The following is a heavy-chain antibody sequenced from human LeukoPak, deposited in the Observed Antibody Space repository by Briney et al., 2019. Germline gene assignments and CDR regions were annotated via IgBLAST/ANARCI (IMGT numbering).Heavy chain of an antibody. V-gene: IGHV3-74*01. CDR2: ITPDGIST. CDR3: ARVGVGMYHFDH. Sequence: GGSLRLSCEASGFTFSTYWMHWVRQAPGKGLVWVSRITPDGISTTYADSVEGRFTISRDNAKNTLYLQMSSLRAEDTAVYYCARVGVGMYHFDHWGQGTLVTVSS. D-gene: IGHD2-2*01. J-gene: IGHJ4*02. CDR1: GFTFSTYW.